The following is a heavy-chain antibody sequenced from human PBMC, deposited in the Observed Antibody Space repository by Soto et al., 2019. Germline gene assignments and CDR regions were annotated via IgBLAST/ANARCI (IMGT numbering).Heavy chain of an antibody. J-gene: IGHJ4*02. CDR3: ARDGQWLPRDGLRSSYYFDY. CDR2: IWYAGGNK. Sequence: QVQLVESGGGVVQPGRSLRLSCAASGFNFSSYVMHWVRQAPGKGLEWVAVIWYAGGNKYYADSVKGRFTISRDNSKNTLYLQMNSLRAEDTAVYYCARDGQWLPRDGLRSSYYFDYWGQGTLVTVSS. D-gene: IGHD6-19*01. V-gene: IGHV3-33*01. CDR1: GFNFSSYV.